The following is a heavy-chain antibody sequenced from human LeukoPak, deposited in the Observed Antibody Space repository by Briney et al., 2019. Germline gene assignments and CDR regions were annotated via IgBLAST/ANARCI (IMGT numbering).Heavy chain of an antibody. Sequence: GGSLGLSCAASGFTFSSYSMNWVRQAPGKGLEWVSSISSSSSYICYADSVKGRFTISRDNAKNSLYLQMNSLRAEDTAVYYCARDFVEVYALYYFDYWGQGTLVTVSS. CDR3: ARDFVEVYALYYFDY. CDR2: ISSSSSYI. J-gene: IGHJ4*02. CDR1: GFTFSSYS. D-gene: IGHD2-8*01. V-gene: IGHV3-21*01.